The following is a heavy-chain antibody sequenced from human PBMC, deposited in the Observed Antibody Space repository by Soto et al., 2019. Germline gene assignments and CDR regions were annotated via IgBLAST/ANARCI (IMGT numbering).Heavy chain of an antibody. J-gene: IGHJ4*02. CDR3: ARDREGIAAAGTFDY. CDR2: ISYDGSNK. D-gene: IGHD6-13*01. CDR1: GFTFSSYA. Sequence: QVQLVESGGGVVQPGRSLRLSCAASGFTFSSYAMHWVRQAPGKGLEWVAVISYDGSNKYYADSVKGRFTISRDNSKNTVYLQMNSLRAEDTAVYYCARDREGIAAAGTFDYWGQGTLVTVSS. V-gene: IGHV3-30-3*01.